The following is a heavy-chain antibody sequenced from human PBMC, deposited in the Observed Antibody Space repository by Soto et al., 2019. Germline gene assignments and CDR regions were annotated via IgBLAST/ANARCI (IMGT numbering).Heavy chain of an antibody. CDR3: ARDTSYDFWSGYVGFDP. D-gene: IGHD3-3*01. CDR1: GGSVISGSHY. V-gene: IGHV4-61*03. Sequence: SETLSLTCTVSGGSVISGSHYCICIRQPPGKGLELIGNIYYSGSTKYNPSLKSRVTISVDRSRNHFSLNLRSVTTADTALYYCARDTSYDFWSGYVGFDPWGQGTLVTVSS. J-gene: IGHJ5*02. CDR2: IYYSGST.